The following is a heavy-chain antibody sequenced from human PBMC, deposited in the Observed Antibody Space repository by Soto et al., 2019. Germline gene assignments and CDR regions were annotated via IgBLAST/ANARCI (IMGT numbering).Heavy chain of an antibody. D-gene: IGHD2-2*02. V-gene: IGHV3-33*01. CDR3: ARHFPRYCSSTSCYSGYGMDV. Sequence: ESGGGVVQPGRSLRLSCAASGFTFSSYGMHWVRQAPGKGLEWVAVIWYDGSNKYYADSVKGRFTISRDNSKNTLYLQMNSLRAEDTAVYYCARHFPRYCSSTSCYSGYGMDVWGQGTTVTVSS. CDR2: IWYDGSNK. CDR1: GFTFSSYG. J-gene: IGHJ6*02.